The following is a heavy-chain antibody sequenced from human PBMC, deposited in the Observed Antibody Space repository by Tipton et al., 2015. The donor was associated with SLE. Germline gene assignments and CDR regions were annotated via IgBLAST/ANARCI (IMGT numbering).Heavy chain of an antibody. J-gene: IGHJ6*02. CDR3: ARGYGPSSYGMDV. D-gene: IGHD1-14*01. CDR2: INYSGST. Sequence: TLSLTCTVSGGSISSYYWSWIRQPPGKGLEWIGYINYSGSTNYNPSIKSRVTISVDTSKNQFSLKLSSVTAADTAVYYCARGYGPSSYGMDVWGQGTTVTVSS. V-gene: IGHV4-59*01. CDR1: GGSISSYY.